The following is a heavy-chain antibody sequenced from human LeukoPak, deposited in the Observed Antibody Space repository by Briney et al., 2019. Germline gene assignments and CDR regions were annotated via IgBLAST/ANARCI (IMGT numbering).Heavy chain of an antibody. D-gene: IGHD5-24*01. CDR3: ARHVEMATIGPFGAFDI. J-gene: IGHJ3*02. V-gene: IGHV4-59*08. CDR1: GGSISSYY. Sequence: LETLSLTCTVSGGSISSYYWSWIRQPPGKGLEWIGYIYYSGSTNYNPSLKSRVTISVDTSKNQFSLKLSSVTAADTAVYYCARHVEMATIGPFGAFDIWGQGTMVTVSS. CDR2: IYYSGST.